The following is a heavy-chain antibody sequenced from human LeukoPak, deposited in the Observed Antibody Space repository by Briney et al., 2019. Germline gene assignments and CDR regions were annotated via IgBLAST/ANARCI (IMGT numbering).Heavy chain of an antibody. D-gene: IGHD3-10*01. V-gene: IGHV3-30-3*01. Sequence: GGSLRLPCAASGFTFSSYAMHWVRQAPGKGLEWVAVISYDGSNKYYADSVKGRFTISRDNSKNTLYLQMNSLRAEDTAVYYCARSERITMVRGVKSYGMDVWGQGITVTVSS. CDR2: ISYDGSNK. J-gene: IGHJ6*02. CDR1: GFTFSSYA. CDR3: ARSERITMVRGVKSYGMDV.